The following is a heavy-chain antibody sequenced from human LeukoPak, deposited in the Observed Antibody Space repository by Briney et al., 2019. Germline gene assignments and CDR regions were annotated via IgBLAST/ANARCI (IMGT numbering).Heavy chain of an antibody. V-gene: IGHV3-30*03. CDR1: GFTFSSYG. Sequence: GRSLRLSCAASGFTFSSYGMHWVRQAPGKGLEWVAVISYDGSNKYYADSVKGRFTISRDNSKNTLYLQMNSLRAEDTAVYYCASLRGYSDAIDYWGQGTLVTVSS. J-gene: IGHJ4*02. D-gene: IGHD5-18*01. CDR3: ASLRGYSDAIDY. CDR2: ISYDGSNK.